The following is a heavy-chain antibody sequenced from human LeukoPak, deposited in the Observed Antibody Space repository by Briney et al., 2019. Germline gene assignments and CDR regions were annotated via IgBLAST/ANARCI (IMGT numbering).Heavy chain of an antibody. D-gene: IGHD3-10*01. CDR3: ARVKRGGEFPSY. CDR1: GFTFSSYE. J-gene: IGHJ4*02. CDR2: ISSGGSTI. Sequence: PGGSLRFSCAASGFTFSSYEMNCVRQAPGKGVESVSYISSGGSTIYYADSVKGRFTISSDNDKNSLYLQINSLRAEDMAVYYCARVKRGGEFPSYWGQGTLVTVSS. V-gene: IGHV3-48*03.